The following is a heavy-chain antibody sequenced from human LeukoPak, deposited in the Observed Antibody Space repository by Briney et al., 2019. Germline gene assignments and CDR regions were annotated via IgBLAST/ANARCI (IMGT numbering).Heavy chain of an antibody. CDR1: GGTFSSYA. CDR3: ARARELGYCSGGSCYSRYYFDC. D-gene: IGHD2-15*01. Sequence: SVKVSCKASGGTFSSYAISWVRQDPGPGLEWMGGIIPIFGTANYAQKFQGRVTITADESTSTAYMELSSLRSEDTAVYYCARARELGYCSGGSCYSRYYFDCWGQGTLVTVSS. J-gene: IGHJ4*02. CDR2: IIPIFGTA. V-gene: IGHV1-69*13.